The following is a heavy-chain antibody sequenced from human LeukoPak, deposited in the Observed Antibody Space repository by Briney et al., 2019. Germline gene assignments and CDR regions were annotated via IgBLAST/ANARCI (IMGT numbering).Heavy chain of an antibody. CDR3: ARVKQQLVYYFDY. CDR2: ISGSGEIT. Sequence: GGSLRLSCAASGFSFSSYAMSWVRQAPGMRLEWVSSISGSGEITYYADSLEGRFTISRDNAKNSLYLQMNSLRAEDTAVYYCARVKQQLVYYFDYWGQGTLVTVSS. V-gene: IGHV3-23*01. CDR1: GFSFSSYA. J-gene: IGHJ4*02. D-gene: IGHD6-13*01.